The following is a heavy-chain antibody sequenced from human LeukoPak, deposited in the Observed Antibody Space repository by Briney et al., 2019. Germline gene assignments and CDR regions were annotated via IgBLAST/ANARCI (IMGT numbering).Heavy chain of an antibody. CDR1: GGTFSSYA. D-gene: IGHD3-3*01. Sequence: SVKVSCKASGGTFSSYAISWVRQAPGQGLEWMGGIIPIFGTANYAQKFQGRVTITTDESTSTAYMELSSLRSEDTAVYYCARGTEIFGVATAFDYWGQGTLVTVSS. J-gene: IGHJ4*02. CDR3: ARGTEIFGVATAFDY. V-gene: IGHV1-69*05. CDR2: IIPIFGTA.